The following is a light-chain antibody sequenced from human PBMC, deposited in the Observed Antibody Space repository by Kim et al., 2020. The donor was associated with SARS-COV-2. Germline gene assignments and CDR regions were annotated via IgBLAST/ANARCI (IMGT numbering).Light chain of an antibody. CDR1: SGSIDDNY. V-gene: IGLV6-57*03. CDR2: EDD. CDR3: QSYNRSNVI. Sequence: TVTIACTRSSGSIDDNYVQWYQQRPGGVPTTVIYEDDQRPSGVSDRFSGSIDNSSTSASLTISGLKTEDEADYYCQSYNRSNVIFGGGTQLTVL. J-gene: IGLJ2*01.